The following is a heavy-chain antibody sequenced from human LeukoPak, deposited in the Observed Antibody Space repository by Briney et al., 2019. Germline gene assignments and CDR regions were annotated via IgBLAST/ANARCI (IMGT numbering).Heavy chain of an antibody. J-gene: IGHJ6*03. CDR3: ARDNSYMDV. CDR2: IYYSGST. CDR1: GGSISSSSYY. Sequence: SETLSLTCTVSGGSISSSSYYWGWIRQPPGKGLEWIGSIYYSGSTYYNPSLKSRVTISVDTSKNQFTLNVNSVTAADTAVYYCARDNSYMDVWGKGTTVTVSS. D-gene: IGHD4-11*01. V-gene: IGHV4-39*06.